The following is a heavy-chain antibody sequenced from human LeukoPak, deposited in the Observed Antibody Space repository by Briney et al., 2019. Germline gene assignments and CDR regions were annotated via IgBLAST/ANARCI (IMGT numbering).Heavy chain of an antibody. J-gene: IGHJ4*02. CDR2: ICGSGGST. CDR1: GFTFSSYA. CDR3: AKTQPVSFIVVVVADFDY. Sequence: GGSLRLSCAASGFTFSSYAMSWVRQAPGEGLEWVSAICGSGGSTYYADSVKGRFTISRDNSKNTLYLQMNSLRAEDTAVYYCAKTQPVSFIVVVVADFDYWGQGTLVTVSS. D-gene: IGHD2-15*01. V-gene: IGHV3-23*01.